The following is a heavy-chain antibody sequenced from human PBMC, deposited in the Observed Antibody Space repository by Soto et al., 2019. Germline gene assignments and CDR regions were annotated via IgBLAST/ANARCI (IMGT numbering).Heavy chain of an antibody. V-gene: IGHV3-23*01. D-gene: IGHD3-3*01. CDR3: AKDLLTALPSYLSHYYDFWSGYYYY. CDR2: ISGSGGST. CDR1: GFTFSSYA. J-gene: IGHJ4*02. Sequence: GGSLRLSCAASGFTFSSYAMSWVRQAPGKGLEWVSAISGSGGSTYYADSVKGRFTISRDNSKNTLYLQMNSLRAEDTAVYYCAKDLLTALPSYLSHYYDFWSGYYYYWGQGTLVTVSS.